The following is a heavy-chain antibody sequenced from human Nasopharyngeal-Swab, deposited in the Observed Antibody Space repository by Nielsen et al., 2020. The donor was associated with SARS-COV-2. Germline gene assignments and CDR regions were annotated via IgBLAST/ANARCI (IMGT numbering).Heavy chain of an antibody. D-gene: IGHD1-26*01. CDR2: IHYSGTT. J-gene: IGHJ3*02. V-gene: IGHV4-59*01. CDR3: ARSGQSGSI. CDR1: GASISAYY. Sequence: SDPLSPTCTVSGASISAYYCSWIRKPPGKGLEWIGYIHYSGTTNYNPSLKSRVTISVDTSKTQSSLKLSSVTAADTDVYYCARSGQSGSIWGQGTMVTVSS.